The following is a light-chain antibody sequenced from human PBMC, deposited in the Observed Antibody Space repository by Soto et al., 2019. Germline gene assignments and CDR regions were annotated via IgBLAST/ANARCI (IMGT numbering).Light chain of an antibody. CDR1: GSNIGAGYG. Sequence: QSVLTQPPSVPGARGQTVTISCTGSGSNIGAGYGVQWYQQLPGTAPRLLIYGSDDRPSGVPDRFSASVSGNSASLAITGLQTEDEAVYYCQSYDSNLSEVFGPGTKVTVL. J-gene: IGLJ1*01. CDR3: QSYDSNLSEV. CDR2: GSD. V-gene: IGLV1-40*01.